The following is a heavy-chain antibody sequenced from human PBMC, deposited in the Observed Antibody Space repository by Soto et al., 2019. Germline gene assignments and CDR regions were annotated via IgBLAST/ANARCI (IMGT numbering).Heavy chain of an antibody. Sequence: QVQLVQSGAEVKKPGASVKVSCKASGYTFTTYGVSWVRQAPGQGLEWMGWISAYNGNTNYAQKVQGRVTMTTDTSTSTAYMELRSLRSDDTAVYYCARDSSSSSYRWFNPWGQGTLVTVSS. J-gene: IGHJ5*02. CDR3: ARDSSSSSYRWFNP. V-gene: IGHV1-18*01. CDR2: ISAYNGNT. D-gene: IGHD6-13*01. CDR1: GYTFTTYG.